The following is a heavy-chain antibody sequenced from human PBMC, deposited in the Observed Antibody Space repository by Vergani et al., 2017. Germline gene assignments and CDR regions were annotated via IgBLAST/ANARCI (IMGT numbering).Heavy chain of an antibody. V-gene: IGHV5-51*01. CDR2: IYPDDSET. D-gene: IGHD2-21*01. Sequence: EVQLVPSGPEVKKPGDSLTISCQGFGFSFSSSWIGWVRQRPGKGLEWIGIIYPDDSETRYSPAFQGQVTISADRSKSTTFLKWSSLKASDTAVYYCARRQYVHSWVVSWFDPWGQGTQVTVSS. J-gene: IGHJ5*02. CDR1: GFSFSSSW. CDR3: ARRQYVHSWVVSWFDP.